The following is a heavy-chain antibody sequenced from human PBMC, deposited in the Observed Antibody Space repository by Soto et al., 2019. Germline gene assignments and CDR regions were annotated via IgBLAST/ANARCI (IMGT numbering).Heavy chain of an antibody. Sequence: SETLSLTCAVSGGSISSGGYSWSWIRQPPGKGLEWIGCIYHSGSTYYNPSLKSRVTISVDRSKNQFSLKLSSVTAADTAVYYCARDSSYYYGMDVWGQGTTVTVSS. D-gene: IGHD6-13*01. CDR3: ARDSSYYYGMDV. CDR1: GGSISSGGYS. J-gene: IGHJ6*02. CDR2: IYHSGST. V-gene: IGHV4-30-2*01.